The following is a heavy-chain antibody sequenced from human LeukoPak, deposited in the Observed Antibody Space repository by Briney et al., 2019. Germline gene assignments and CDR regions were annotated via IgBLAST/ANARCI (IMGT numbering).Heavy chain of an antibody. V-gene: IGHV3-30*18. CDR1: GFTFSSYV. CDR2: ISYDGSNK. D-gene: IGHD4-17*01. Sequence: GRSLRLSCAASGFTFSSYVMHWVRQAPAKGLEGVAFISYDGSNKYYADSVKGRCTISRDNSKNTVYLQMNSLRAEDTAVYYCAKDMDHDYDDYGFDYWGQGTPVTVSS. CDR3: AKDMDHDYDDYGFDY. J-gene: IGHJ4*02.